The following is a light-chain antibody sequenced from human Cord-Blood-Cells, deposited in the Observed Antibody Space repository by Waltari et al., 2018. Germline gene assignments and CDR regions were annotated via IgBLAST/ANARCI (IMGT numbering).Light chain of an antibody. CDR2: EAT. Sequence: DTTLTQSQAFMSATQGDNLKISCKASQDIDDDMYWYQQKPGEAAIFIIQEATTLGPGISPRLTGSGYGTDFTLTINNIESEDAAYYFSLQHDYFPWTFGQGTKVEIK. CDR3: LQHDYFPWT. J-gene: IGKJ1*01. CDR1: QDIDDD. V-gene: IGKV5-2*01.